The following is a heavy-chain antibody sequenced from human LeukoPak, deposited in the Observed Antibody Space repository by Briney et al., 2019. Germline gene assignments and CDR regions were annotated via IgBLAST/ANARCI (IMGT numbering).Heavy chain of an antibody. CDR1: GYTFTSYG. CDR2: ISAYNGNT. V-gene: IGHV1-18*01. Sequence: ASVKVSCKASGYTFTSYGISWVRQAPGQGLEWMGWISAYNGNTNYAQKLQGRVTMTTDTSTSTAYMELRSLRSDDTAVYYCARVPHITIFGVVINDAFDIWGQGTMVTVSS. J-gene: IGHJ3*02. D-gene: IGHD3-3*01. CDR3: ARVPHITIFGVVINDAFDI.